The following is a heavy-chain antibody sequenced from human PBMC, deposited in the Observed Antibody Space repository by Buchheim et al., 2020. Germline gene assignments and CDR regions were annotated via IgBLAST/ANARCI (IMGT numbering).Heavy chain of an antibody. D-gene: IGHD5-24*01. Sequence: QLQLQESGPGLVKPSQTLSLTCTLSGDSISSGGYSWSWIRQPPGKGLEWIGYIYYSGSTYYNPSLKSRVTISVDTSKNQFSLKLSSVTAADTAVYYCARGPPQRDGYNWDYWGQGTL. CDR3: ARGPPQRDGYNWDY. CDR1: GDSISSGGYS. CDR2: IYYSGST. V-gene: IGHV4-30-2*05. J-gene: IGHJ4*02.